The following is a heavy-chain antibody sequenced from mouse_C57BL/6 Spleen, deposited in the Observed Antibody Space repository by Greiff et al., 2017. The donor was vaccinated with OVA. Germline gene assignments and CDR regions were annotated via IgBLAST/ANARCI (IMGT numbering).Heavy chain of an antibody. V-gene: IGHV1-15*01. J-gene: IGHJ3*01. CDR2: IDPETGGT. Sequence: VQGVESGAELVRPGASVTLSCKASGYTFTDYEMHWVKQTPVHGLEWIGAIDPETGGTAYNQKFKGKAILTADKSSSTAYMELRSLTSEDSAVYYCTREGVPSAWFAYWGQGTLVTVSA. CDR1: GYTFTDYE. D-gene: IGHD2-14*01. CDR3: TREGVPSAWFAY.